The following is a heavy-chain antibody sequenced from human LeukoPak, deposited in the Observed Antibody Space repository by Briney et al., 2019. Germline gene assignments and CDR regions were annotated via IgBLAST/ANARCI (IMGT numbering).Heavy chain of an antibody. V-gene: IGHV3-21*01. Sequence: NPGGSLRLSCAASGFTFSSYSMNWVRQAPGKGLEWVSSISSSSSYIYYADSVKGRFTISRDNSKNTLYLQMNSLRAEDTAVYYCAKDGNYNGSGSYPNWFDPWGQGTLVTVSS. CDR1: GFTFSSYS. D-gene: IGHD3-10*01. J-gene: IGHJ5*02. CDR3: AKDGNYNGSGSYPNWFDP. CDR2: ISSSSSYI.